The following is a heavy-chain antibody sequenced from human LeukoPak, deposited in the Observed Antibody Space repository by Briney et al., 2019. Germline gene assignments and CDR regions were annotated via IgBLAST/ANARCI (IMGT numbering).Heavy chain of an antibody. CDR1: GGSFSGYY. J-gene: IGHJ4*02. Sequence: SETLSLTCAVYGGSFSGYYWSWIRQPPGKGLEWIGEINHSGSTNYNPSLKSRVTISVDTSKNQFSLKLSSVTAADTAVYYCARRRLYYYDSSGYYFDYWGQGTLVTVSS. D-gene: IGHD3-22*01. V-gene: IGHV4-34*01. CDR3: ARRRLYYYDSSGYYFDY. CDR2: INHSGST.